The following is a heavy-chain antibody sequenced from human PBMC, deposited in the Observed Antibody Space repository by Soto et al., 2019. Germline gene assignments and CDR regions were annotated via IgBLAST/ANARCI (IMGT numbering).Heavy chain of an antibody. J-gene: IGHJ4*02. CDR3: ARDLDGSGSYFTNY. D-gene: IGHD3-10*01. CDR2: ISPHKDDT. CDR1: GYTFSSIG. Sequence: EASVKVSCKTSGYTFSSIGISWVRQAPGQGLEWMGWISPHKDDTYYAQRLQGRVTMTTDTSTNTAYMELRSLRSDDTAVYFCARDLDGSGSYFTNYWGQGPLVTVS. V-gene: IGHV1-18*01.